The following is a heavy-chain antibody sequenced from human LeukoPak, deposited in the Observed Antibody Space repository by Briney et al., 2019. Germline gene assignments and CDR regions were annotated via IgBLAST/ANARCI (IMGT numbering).Heavy chain of an antibody. D-gene: IGHD3-22*01. J-gene: IGHJ6*03. V-gene: IGHV1-18*01. Sequence: GASVKVSCKASGYTFTSYGISWVRQAPGQGLEWMGWISAYNGNTNYAQKLQGRVTMTTDTSTSTAYMELRSQRSDDTAVYYCATYDSSRNRYYMDVWGKGTTVTVSS. CDR2: ISAYNGNT. CDR1: GYTFTSYG. CDR3: ATYDSSRNRYYMDV.